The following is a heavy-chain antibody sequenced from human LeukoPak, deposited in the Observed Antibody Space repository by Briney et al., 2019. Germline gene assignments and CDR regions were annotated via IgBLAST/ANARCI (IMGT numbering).Heavy chain of an antibody. Sequence: GASVKVSCKASGGTFSSYAISWVRQAPGQGLEWMGGIIPIFGTANYAQKFQGRVTITTDESTSTAYMELSSLRSEDTAVYYCARGGRVAARPVYYYYYMDVWGKGTTVTVSS. CDR2: IIPIFGTA. CDR3: ARGGRVAARPVYYYYYMDV. V-gene: IGHV1-69*05. J-gene: IGHJ6*03. CDR1: GGTFSSYA. D-gene: IGHD6-6*01.